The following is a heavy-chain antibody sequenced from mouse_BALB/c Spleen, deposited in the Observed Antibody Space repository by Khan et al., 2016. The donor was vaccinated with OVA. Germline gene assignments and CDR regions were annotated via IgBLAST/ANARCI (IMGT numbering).Heavy chain of an antibody. Sequence: EVQPQESGPGLVKPSQFLSPIRTVTGFPITSDYAWHWIRQFPGNTLEWMSYISYSGSTCYNPSLKSRISIARDTSKNQFFLQLNYWTTEGTATYYCARSIMANWGQGTTLTVSS. CDR1: GFPITSDYA. V-gene: IGHV3-2*02. CDR2: ISYSGST. J-gene: IGHJ2*01. CDR3: ARSIMAN.